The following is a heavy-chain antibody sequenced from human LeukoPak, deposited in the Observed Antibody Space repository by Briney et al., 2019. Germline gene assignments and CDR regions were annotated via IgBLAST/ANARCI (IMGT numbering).Heavy chain of an antibody. CDR2: INHSGST. CDR1: GGSFSGYY. V-gene: IGHV4-34*01. CDR3: ARGPLL. J-gene: IGHJ4*02. Sequence: SETPSLTCAVYGGSFSGYYWSCIRQPPGKGLEWIGEINHSGSTNYNPSLKSRVTISVDTSKNQFSLKLSSVTAADTAVYYCARGPLLWGQGTLVTVSS.